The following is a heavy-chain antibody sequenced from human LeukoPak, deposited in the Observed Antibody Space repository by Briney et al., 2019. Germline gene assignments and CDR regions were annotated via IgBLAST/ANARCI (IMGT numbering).Heavy chain of an antibody. V-gene: IGHV3-21*01. CDR1: GFTFSSYS. CDR3: AREFEYSSSSGGDY. J-gene: IGHJ4*02. D-gene: IGHD6-6*01. CDR2: ISSSSSYI. Sequence: PGGSLRLSCAASGFTFSSYSMNWVRQAPGKGLEWVSSISSSSSYIHYADSVKGRFTISRDNAKNSLYLQMNSLRAEDTAVYYCAREFEYSSSSGGDYWGQGTLVTVSS.